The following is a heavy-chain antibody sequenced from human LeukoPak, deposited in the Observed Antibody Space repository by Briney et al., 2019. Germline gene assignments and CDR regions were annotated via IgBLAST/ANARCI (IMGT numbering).Heavy chain of an antibody. CDR2: ISSSSSYI. Sequence: GGSLRLSCVASGFIFNSYSMNWVRQAPGKGLEWVSLISSSSSYIYYADSVKGRFTISRDNAKNSLYLQMNSLRAEDTAVYYCARGGFIYPNGREENVDHWGQGTLVTVSS. V-gene: IGHV3-21*01. J-gene: IGHJ4*02. CDR3: ARGGFIYPNGREENVDH. CDR1: GFIFNSYS. D-gene: IGHD2-2*02.